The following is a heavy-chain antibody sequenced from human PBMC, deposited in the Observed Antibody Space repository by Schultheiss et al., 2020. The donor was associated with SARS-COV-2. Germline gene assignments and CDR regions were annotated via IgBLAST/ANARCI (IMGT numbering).Heavy chain of an antibody. J-gene: IGHJ3*02. D-gene: IGHD3-3*01. CDR3: ARVLPRGLRFLEWLSDSLGYDAFDI. CDR1: GFTFSTYA. CDR2: IVGSGFDT. V-gene: IGHV3-23*01. Sequence: GGSLRLSCSASGFTFSTYAMSWVRQAPGKGLEWVSGIVGSGFDTYYADSVKGRFTISRDNSKNTLYLQMNSLRAEDTAVYYCARVLPRGLRFLEWLSDSLGYDAFDIWGQGTMVTVSS.